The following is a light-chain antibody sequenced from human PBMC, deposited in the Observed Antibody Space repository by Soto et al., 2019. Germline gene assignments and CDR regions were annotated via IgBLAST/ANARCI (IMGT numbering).Light chain of an antibody. J-gene: IGLJ3*02. CDR1: YGSVSTDYY. CDR3: VLYLGSGMWV. CDR2: NTH. V-gene: IGLV8-61*01. Sequence: QAEVTQEPSFSVSRGRTVTLTCGLTYGSVSTDYYASWYQQTPGQAPRTLIYNTHIRSSGVPDRFSGSILGGKAALTITGAQADDECDYYCVLYLGSGMWVFGGGTKVTVL.